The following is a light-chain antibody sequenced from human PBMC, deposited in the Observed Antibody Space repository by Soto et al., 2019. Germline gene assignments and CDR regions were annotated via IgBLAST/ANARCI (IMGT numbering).Light chain of an antibody. J-gene: IGLJ3*02. Sequence: QSALTQPASVSGSPGQSIAISCTGTRSDVGGYNYVSWYQQPPGKAPKLIIYDVSDRPSGVSTRFSGPKSGNTASLTISGLQADDEADYYCSSYTSQSTVVFGGGTKLTVL. V-gene: IGLV2-14*01. CDR3: SSYTSQSTVV. CDR1: RSDVGGYNY. CDR2: DVS.